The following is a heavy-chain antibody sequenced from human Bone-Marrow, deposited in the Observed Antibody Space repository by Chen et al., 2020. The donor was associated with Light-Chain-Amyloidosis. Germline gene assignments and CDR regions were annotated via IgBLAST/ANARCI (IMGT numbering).Heavy chain of an antibody. D-gene: IGHD2-21*02. Sequence: QVQLQESGPGLVKPSQTLSLTCTVSGGSISSGGYYWSWIRQHPGKGLEWIGYIYYSGSTYYNPSLKSPVTISVDTSKNQFSLKLSSVTAADTAVYYCARRPGHIVVVTEGAFDIWGQGTMVTVSS. CDR2: IYYSGST. CDR3: ARRPGHIVVVTEGAFDI. J-gene: IGHJ3*02. CDR1: GGSISSGGYY. V-gene: IGHV4-31*01.